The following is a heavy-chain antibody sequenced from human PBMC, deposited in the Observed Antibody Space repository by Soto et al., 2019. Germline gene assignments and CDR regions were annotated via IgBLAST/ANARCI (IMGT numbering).Heavy chain of an antibody. CDR1: GGSFSGYY. CDR3: ASPWSGYLVSDV. Sequence: SETLSLTCAVYGGSFSGYYWSWIRQPPGKGLEWIGEINHSGSTNYNPSLKIRVTISVDTSKNQFSLKLSSVTAADTAVYYCASPWSGYLVSDVWGQGTTVT. CDR2: INHSGST. J-gene: IGHJ6*02. V-gene: IGHV4-34*01. D-gene: IGHD3-3*01.